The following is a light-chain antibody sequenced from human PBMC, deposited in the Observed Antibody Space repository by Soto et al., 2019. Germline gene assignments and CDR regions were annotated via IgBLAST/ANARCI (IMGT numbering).Light chain of an antibody. CDR1: QSVSSS. CDR2: DAS. V-gene: IGKV3-15*01. J-gene: IGKJ4*01. CDR3: QQYSDWPPFT. Sequence: EIVMTQSPATLSVSPGERATLSCRASQSVSSSLAWYQHKPGQAPRLLMYDASTRATGIPDRFSGSGSGTEFALTISSLQSEDCAVYYCQQYSDWPPFTFGGGTKVEIK.